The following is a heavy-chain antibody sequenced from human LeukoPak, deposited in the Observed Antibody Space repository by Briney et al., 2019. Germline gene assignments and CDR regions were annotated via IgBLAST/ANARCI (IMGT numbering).Heavy chain of an antibody. CDR2: IYYSGTT. CDR1: GDSLINFY. V-gene: IGHV4-59*08. Sequence: SETLSLTCTVSGDSLINFYWSWIRQPPGKGLEWIGYIYYSGTTNYNPSLKSRVTMSVDTSKNQFSLNLRSVAAADTAVYHCARLKFDVLTGYYEALDYWGQGTLVTVSS. J-gene: IGHJ4*02. D-gene: IGHD3-9*01. CDR3: ARLKFDVLTGYYEALDY.